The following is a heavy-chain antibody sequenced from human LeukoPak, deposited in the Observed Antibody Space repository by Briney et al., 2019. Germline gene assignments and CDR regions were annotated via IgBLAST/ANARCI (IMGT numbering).Heavy chain of an antibody. CDR1: GFTFSDYY. D-gene: IGHD3-22*01. CDR2: INSRSSTI. Sequence: GGSLRPSCAASGFTFSDYYMSWIRQAPGKGLEWVSYINSRSSTIYYADSVKGRFTISRDNAKNSLYLQMNSLRAEDTAVYYCARDPGYSDSSGYSDYWGQGTLVTVSS. CDR3: ARDPGYSDSSGYSDY. J-gene: IGHJ4*02. V-gene: IGHV3-11*04.